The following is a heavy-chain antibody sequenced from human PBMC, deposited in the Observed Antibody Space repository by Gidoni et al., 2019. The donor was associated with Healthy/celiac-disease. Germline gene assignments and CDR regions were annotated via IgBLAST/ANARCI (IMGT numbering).Heavy chain of an antibody. J-gene: IGHJ5*02. D-gene: IGHD2-2*01. CDR3: ARRGVVVTGGWFDP. CDR1: GGTFSSYA. Sequence: QVHLVQSGADVKMPCSSVHVSCKASGGTFSSYAISWVRQAPGQGLEWLGGIIPIFGTANYEQKFQGRVTITADESTSTAYMELSSLRSEDTAVYYCARRGVVVTGGWFDPWGQGTLVTVSS. V-gene: IGHV1-69*01. CDR2: IIPIFGTA.